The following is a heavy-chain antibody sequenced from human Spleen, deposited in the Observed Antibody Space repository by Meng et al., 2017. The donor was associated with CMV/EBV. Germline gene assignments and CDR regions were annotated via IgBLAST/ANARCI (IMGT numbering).Heavy chain of an antibody. V-gene: IGHV3-30*19. CDR3: ARDRDLHLYQLLSDGFDY. CDR2: ISYDGSNK. CDR1: RITLSDHG. J-gene: IGHJ4*02. Sequence: GGSLRLSCLATRITLSDHGMDWVCQAPGKGLEWVAVISYDGSNKFYADSVRGRFTISRDNSKNTLYLQMNSLRAEDTAVYYCARDRDLHLYQLLSDGFDYWGQGTLVTVSS. D-gene: IGHD2-2*01.